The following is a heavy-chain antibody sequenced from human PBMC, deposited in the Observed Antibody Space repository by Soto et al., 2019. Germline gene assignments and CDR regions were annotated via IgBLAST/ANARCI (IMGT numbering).Heavy chain of an antibody. CDR2: INYRGTT. Sequence: SETLSLTCTVSGGSISSSSYFWAWVRQSPAKGLEWIGSINYRGTTYYIASLKSRVTISIDTSKNQFSLSLSSVTAADTAVYYCARGRGYSYGLDPWGQGTLVTVSS. CDR3: ARGRGYSYGLDP. D-gene: IGHD5-18*01. CDR1: GGSISSSSYF. V-gene: IGHV4-39*07. J-gene: IGHJ5*02.